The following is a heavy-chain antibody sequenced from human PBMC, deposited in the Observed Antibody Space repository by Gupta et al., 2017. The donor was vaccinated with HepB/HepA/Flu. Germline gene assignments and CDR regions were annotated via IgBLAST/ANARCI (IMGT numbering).Heavy chain of an antibody. CDR2: IRGRDSST. CDR1: GFKFSNYA. J-gene: IGHJ4*02. CDR3: ASSFYDNSGYYFRGYYFDY. V-gene: IGHV3-23*01. Sequence: EVHMLESGGGLVQPGGSLRLSCAASGFKFSNYAMTWVRQAPGKGLEWVSTIRGRDSSTYYADSLKGRFTISRDDSKNTLYLQMNSLRAEDTAVYYCASSFYDNSGYYFRGYYFDYWGQGTLVTVSS. D-gene: IGHD3-22*01.